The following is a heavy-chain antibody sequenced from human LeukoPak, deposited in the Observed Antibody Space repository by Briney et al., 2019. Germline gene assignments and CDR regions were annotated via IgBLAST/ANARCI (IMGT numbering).Heavy chain of an antibody. CDR3: ARPTSSSWYDV. V-gene: IGHV3-21*01. J-gene: IGHJ6*02. D-gene: IGHD6-13*01. CDR2: ISSSSSYI. CDR1: GFTFSHYS. Sequence: GGSLRLSCVASGFTFSHYSMNWVRQAPGKGLEWVSSISSSSSYIYYADSVKGRFTISRDNAKNSLYLQMNSLRAEDTAVYYCARPTSSSWYDVWGQGTTVTVSS.